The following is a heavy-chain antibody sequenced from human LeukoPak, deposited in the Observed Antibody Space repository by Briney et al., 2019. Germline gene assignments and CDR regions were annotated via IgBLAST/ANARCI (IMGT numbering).Heavy chain of an antibody. J-gene: IGHJ1*01. V-gene: IGHV3-21*04. CDR2: ISSSSSYI. CDR1: GFTFSTYS. D-gene: IGHD1-26*01. Sequence: KTGGSLRLSCAASGFTFSTYSMNWVRQAPGKGLEWVSFISSSSSYIYYADSVKGRFTISRDNAKNTLYLQMNSLRAEDTAVYYCAKDKRSGSYEYFQHWGQGTLVTVSS. CDR3: AKDKRSGSYEYFQH.